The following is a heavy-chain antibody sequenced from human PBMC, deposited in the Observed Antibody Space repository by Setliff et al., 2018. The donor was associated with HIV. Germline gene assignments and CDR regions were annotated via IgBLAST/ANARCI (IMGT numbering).Heavy chain of an antibody. CDR2: IYYSGAT. CDR3: ASSPAWRSDYGLHTFDY. V-gene: IGHV4-39*07. D-gene: IGHD4-17*01. J-gene: IGHJ4*02. CDR1: GGSMSSSSYY. Sequence: SETLSLTCTVSGGSMSSSSYYWGWIRQTPDKGLEWIGIIYYSGATYYNPSLKSRVTISVDTPKNQFSLKLSSVTAADTAVYYCASSPAWRSDYGLHTFDYWGQGTLVTVSS.